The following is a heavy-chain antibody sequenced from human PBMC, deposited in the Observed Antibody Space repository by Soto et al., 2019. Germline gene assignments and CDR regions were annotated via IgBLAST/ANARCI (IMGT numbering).Heavy chain of an antibody. Sequence: SETLSLTCTVSGGSISSGGYYWSWIRQHPGKGLEWIGYIYYSGSTYYNPSLKTRLTISKDTSKNQVVLTMTNMDPVDTATYYCARIRYYYYGMDVWGQGTTVTVSS. D-gene: IGHD5-18*01. V-gene: IGHV4-31*08. CDR3: ARIRYYYYGMDV. CDR1: GGSISSGGYY. J-gene: IGHJ6*02. CDR2: IYYSGST.